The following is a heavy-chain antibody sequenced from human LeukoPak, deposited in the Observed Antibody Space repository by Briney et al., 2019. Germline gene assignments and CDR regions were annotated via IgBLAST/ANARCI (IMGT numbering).Heavy chain of an antibody. CDR2: INHSGST. J-gene: IGHJ5*02. CDR3: ARHPGDYYGSGSYYSWFDP. Sequence: GSLRLSCAASGFTFSDYYMSWIRQPPGKGLEWIGEINHSGSTNYNPSLKSRVTISVDTSKNQFSLKLSSVTAADTAVYYCARHPGDYYGSGSYYSWFDPWGQGTLVTVSS. CDR1: GFTFSDYY. D-gene: IGHD3-10*01. V-gene: IGHV4-34*01.